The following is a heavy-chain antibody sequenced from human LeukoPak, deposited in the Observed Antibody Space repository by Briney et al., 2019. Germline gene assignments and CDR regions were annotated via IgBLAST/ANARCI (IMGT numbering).Heavy chain of an antibody. V-gene: IGHV4-39*07. CDR2: IYYSGST. CDR3: ARGHRRYYYWNWFDP. CDR1: GGSISSSSYY. J-gene: IGHJ5*02. Sequence: PSETLSLTCAVSGGSISSSSYYWCWIRQPPGRGLEWIGSIYYSGSTYYNPSLKSRVTISVDTSKNQFSLKLSSVTAADTAVYYCARGHRRYYYWNWFDPWGQGTLVTVSS. D-gene: IGHD3-10*01.